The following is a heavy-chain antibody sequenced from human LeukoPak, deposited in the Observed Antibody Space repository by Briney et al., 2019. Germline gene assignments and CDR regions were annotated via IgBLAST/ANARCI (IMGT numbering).Heavy chain of an antibody. CDR1: GFTFSSYA. V-gene: IGHV3-66*01. CDR2: IYSGGST. CDR3: ARGNSYDSSGYPEYFQN. D-gene: IGHD3-22*01. Sequence: GGSLRLSCAASGFTFSSYAMSWVRQAPGKGLEWVSVIYSGGSTSYADSVEGRFTISRDNSRNTVSLQMNTLRAEDTAVYYCARGNSYDSSGYPEYFQNWGQGTLVTVSS. J-gene: IGHJ1*01.